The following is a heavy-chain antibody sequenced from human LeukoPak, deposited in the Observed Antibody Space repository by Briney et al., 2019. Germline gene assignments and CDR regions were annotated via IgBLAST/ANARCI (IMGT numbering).Heavy chain of an antibody. CDR1: GYTFTIYG. CDR2: ISAYNGNT. D-gene: IGHD3-10*01. CDR3: ARDSWVGPTTDAFDI. Sequence: ASVKVSCKDSGYTFTIYGISWVRQGPGQGLEWMGWISAYNGNTNYAQKLQGRVTMTTETFTSTAYMEPRSLRSDDTAVYYCARDSWVGPTTDAFDIWGQGTMVTVSS. V-gene: IGHV1-18*01. J-gene: IGHJ3*02.